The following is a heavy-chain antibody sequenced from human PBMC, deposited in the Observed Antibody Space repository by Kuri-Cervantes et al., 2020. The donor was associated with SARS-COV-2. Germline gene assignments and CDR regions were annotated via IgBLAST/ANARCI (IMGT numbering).Heavy chain of an antibody. V-gene: IGHV4-34*01. D-gene: IGHD5-24*01. J-gene: IGHJ6*03. Sequence: GSLRLSCAVYGGSFNTYYWAWIRQPPGKGLERIGEITHRGDTIYNMSLKSRVTVSVDTSKKQFSLDLRSVTAAGTAIYYCARGPGYNGYYYMDVWGNGTTVTVSS. CDR2: ITHRGDT. CDR3: ARGPGYNGYYYMDV. CDR1: GGSFNTYY.